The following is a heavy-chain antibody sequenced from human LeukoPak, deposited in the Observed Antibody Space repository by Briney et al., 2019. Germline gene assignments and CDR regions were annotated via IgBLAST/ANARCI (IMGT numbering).Heavy chain of an antibody. J-gene: IGHJ6*02. CDR3: AKDQKSYGDYFSGMDV. Sequence: GGSLRLSCAASGFTFSSYGMHWVRQAPGKGLEWVAVISYDGSNKYYADSVKGRFTISRDNSKNTLCLQMNSLRAEDTAVYYCAKDQKSYGDYFSGMDVWGQGTTVTVSS. CDR2: ISYDGSNK. CDR1: GFTFSSYG. V-gene: IGHV3-30*18. D-gene: IGHD4-17*01.